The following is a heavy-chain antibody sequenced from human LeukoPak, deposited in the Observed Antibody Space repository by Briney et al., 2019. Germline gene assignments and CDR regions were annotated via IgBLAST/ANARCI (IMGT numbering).Heavy chain of an antibody. D-gene: IGHD5-24*01. CDR3: ARTGHKVATISY. Sequence: GGSLRLSCAASGFTVSSNYMSWVRQAPGKGLEWVSVIYSGGSTYYADSVKGRFTISRDNAKNSLYLQMNSLRAEDTAVYYCARTGHKVATISYWGQGTLVTVSS. CDR2: IYSGGST. CDR1: GFTVSSNY. J-gene: IGHJ4*02. V-gene: IGHV3-53*01.